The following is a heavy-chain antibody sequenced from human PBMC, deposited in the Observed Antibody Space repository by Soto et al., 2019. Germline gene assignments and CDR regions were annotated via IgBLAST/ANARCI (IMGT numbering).Heavy chain of an antibody. CDR3: ARLSSDYGDYYFDY. Sequence: QLLESGPGLVKPSETLSLTCTVSGGSISSSSYYWGWIRQPPGKGLEWIASIYYSGSTYYNPSLKSRVTISVDTSKNQFSLKLNSVTAADTAVYYCARLSSDYGDYYFDYWGQGTLVTVSS. V-gene: IGHV4-39*01. J-gene: IGHJ4*02. D-gene: IGHD4-17*01. CDR1: GGSISSSSYY. CDR2: IYYSGST.